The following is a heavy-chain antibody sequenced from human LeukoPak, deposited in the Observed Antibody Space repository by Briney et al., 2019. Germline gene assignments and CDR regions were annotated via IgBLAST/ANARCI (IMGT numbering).Heavy chain of an antibody. CDR3: AREAAAAHYFDY. CDR2: IYRSGST. V-gene: IGHV4-30-2*01. D-gene: IGHD6-13*01. CDR1: GGSISSGGYS. Sequence: SQTLSLTCAVSGGSISSGGYSWSWIRQPPGKGLEWIGYIYRSGSTYYNPSLKSRVTISVDRSKNQFSLKLSSVTAADTAVYYCAREAAAAHYFDYWGQGTLVTVSS. J-gene: IGHJ4*02.